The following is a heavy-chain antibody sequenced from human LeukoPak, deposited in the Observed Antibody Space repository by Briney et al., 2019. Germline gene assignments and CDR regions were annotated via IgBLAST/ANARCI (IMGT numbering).Heavy chain of an antibody. V-gene: IGHV4-38-2*01. Sequence: SETLSLTCAVSGYSISSGYYWGWIRQPPGKGLEWIGSIYHSGSTYCNPSLKSRVTISVDTSKNQFSLKLSSVTAADTAVYYCARVMVVVTAKYNWFDPWGQGTLVTVSS. CDR3: ARVMVVVTAKYNWFDP. D-gene: IGHD2-21*02. CDR1: GYSISSGYY. J-gene: IGHJ5*02. CDR2: IYHSGST.